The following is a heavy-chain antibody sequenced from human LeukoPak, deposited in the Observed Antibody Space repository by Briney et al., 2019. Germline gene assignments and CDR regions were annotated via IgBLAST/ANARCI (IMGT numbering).Heavy chain of an antibody. Sequence: GGSLRLSCAASGFTFSDYYMSWIRQAPGKGLEWVSYISSSGSTIYYADSMKGRFTISRDNAKNSLYLQMNSLRAEDTAVYYCARVRWYGASYFDYWGQGTLVTVSS. CDR1: GFTFSDYY. J-gene: IGHJ4*02. CDR2: ISSSGSTI. CDR3: ARVRWYGASYFDY. D-gene: IGHD2-15*01. V-gene: IGHV3-11*04.